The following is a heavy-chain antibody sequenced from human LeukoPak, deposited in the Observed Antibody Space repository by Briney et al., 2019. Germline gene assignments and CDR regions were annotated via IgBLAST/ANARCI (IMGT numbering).Heavy chain of an antibody. CDR2: VYYSGST. CDR1: GGSISNYY. D-gene: IGHD3-22*01. J-gene: IGHJ4*02. V-gene: IGHV4-59*01. CDR3: TRGFSGYYSFDY. Sequence: SETLSLTCTVSGGSISNYYWSWIRQPPGKGLEWIGYVYYSGSTNYNPSLKSRVTISVDTSENQFSLKLNSVTAADTAVYYCTRGFSGYYSFDYWGQGTLVTVSS.